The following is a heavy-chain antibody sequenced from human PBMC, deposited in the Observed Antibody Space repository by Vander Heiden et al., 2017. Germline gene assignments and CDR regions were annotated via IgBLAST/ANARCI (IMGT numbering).Heavy chain of an antibody. D-gene: IGHD4-17*01. CDR2: ISYDGNKK. Sequence: QVQEVESVGVMVPPGGSLRTSCTASGFPFSSYGIHWVRQPPVKRLEWVATISYDGNKKYFADSVKGRFTISRDNSKNTLFLQMNSLRAEDTAVYYCAKGRDGDYGLYVWGQGTTVTVSS. J-gene: IGHJ6*02. CDR3: AKGRDGDYGLYV. CDR1: GFPFSSYG. V-gene: IGHV3-30*18.